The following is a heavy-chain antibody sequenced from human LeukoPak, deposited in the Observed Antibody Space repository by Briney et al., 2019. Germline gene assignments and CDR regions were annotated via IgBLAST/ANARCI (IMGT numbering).Heavy chain of an antibody. D-gene: IGHD5-24*01. CDR2: IYYSGST. CDR1: GGSISSYY. Sequence: SETLSLTCTVSGGSISSYYWSWIRQPPGKGLEWIGYIYYSGSTNYNPSLKSRVTISVDTSKNQFSLKLSSVTAADTAVYYCARQLEMAIIADYFDYWGQGTLVTVSS. CDR3: ARQLEMAIIADYFDY. V-gene: IGHV4-59*08. J-gene: IGHJ4*02.